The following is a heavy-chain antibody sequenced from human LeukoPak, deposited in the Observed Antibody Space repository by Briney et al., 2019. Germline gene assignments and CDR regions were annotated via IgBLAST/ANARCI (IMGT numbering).Heavy chain of an antibody. CDR1: GYTFTSYG. CDR3: ARVRYRLAETYIDY. Sequence: ASVTVSCTASGYTFTSYGISWVRQAPGQGLEWMGWINPNSGDTNYAQKFQGRVTMTRDTSISTAYMELSRLRSDDTAVYYCARVRYRLAETYIDYWGQGTLVTVSS. CDR2: INPNSGDT. V-gene: IGHV1-2*02. J-gene: IGHJ4*02. D-gene: IGHD3-16*01.